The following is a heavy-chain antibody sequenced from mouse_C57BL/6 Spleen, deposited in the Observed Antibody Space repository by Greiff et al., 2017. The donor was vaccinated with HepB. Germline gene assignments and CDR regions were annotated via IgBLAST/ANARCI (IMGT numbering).Heavy chain of an antibody. CDR1: GFNIKDDY. CDR3: TKKVVPFAY. D-gene: IGHD1-1*01. J-gene: IGHJ3*01. V-gene: IGHV14-4*01. CDR2: IDPENGDT. Sequence: EVQLQHSGAELVRPGASVKLSCTASGFNIKDDYMHWVKQRPEQGLEWIGWIDPENGDTEYASKFQGKATITADTSSNTAYLQLSSLTSEDTAVYYCTKKVVPFAYWGQGTLVTVSA.